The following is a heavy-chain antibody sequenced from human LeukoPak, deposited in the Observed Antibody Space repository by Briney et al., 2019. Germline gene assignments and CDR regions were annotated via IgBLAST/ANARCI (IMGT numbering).Heavy chain of an antibody. V-gene: IGHV3-48*03. D-gene: IGHD4-11*01. J-gene: IGHJ3*02. CDR3: ARGTTAKGAFDI. CDR1: GFTFSSYE. Sequence: PGGSLRLSCAASGFTFSSYEMNWVRQAPGKGLEWVSYISSSGSTIYYADSVKGRFTISRDNAKNSLYLQMNSLRAEDTAVYYCARGTTAKGAFDIWGQGTMVTVSS. CDR2: ISSSGSTI.